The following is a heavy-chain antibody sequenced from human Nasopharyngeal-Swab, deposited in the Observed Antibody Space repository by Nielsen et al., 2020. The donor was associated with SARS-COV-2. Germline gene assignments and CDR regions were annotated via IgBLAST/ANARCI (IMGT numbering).Heavy chain of an antibody. D-gene: IGHD2-15*01. Sequence: GSVKVSWKACGYTFSSYYMHWVRQAPGQGLEWMGIINPSGGSTSYAQKFQGRVTMTRDTSTSTVYMELSSLRSEDTAVYYCARDLPYIGWDYWGQGTLVTVSS. CDR2: INPSGGST. J-gene: IGHJ4*02. V-gene: IGHV1-46*01. CDR3: ARDLPYIGWDY. CDR1: GYTFSSYY.